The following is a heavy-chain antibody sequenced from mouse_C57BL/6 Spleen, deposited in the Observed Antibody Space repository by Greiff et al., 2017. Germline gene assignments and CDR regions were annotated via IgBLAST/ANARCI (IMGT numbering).Heavy chain of an antibody. Sequence: QVQLQQSGPELVKPGASVKISCKASGYAFSSSWMNWVKQRPGKGLEWIGRIYPGDGDTNYNGKFKGKATLTADKSSSTAYMQLRSLTSEDSAVYFCAREGTGDAMDYWGQGTSVTVSS. J-gene: IGHJ4*01. V-gene: IGHV1-82*01. CDR3: AREGTGDAMDY. D-gene: IGHD4-1*01. CDR1: GYAFSSSW. CDR2: IYPGDGDT.